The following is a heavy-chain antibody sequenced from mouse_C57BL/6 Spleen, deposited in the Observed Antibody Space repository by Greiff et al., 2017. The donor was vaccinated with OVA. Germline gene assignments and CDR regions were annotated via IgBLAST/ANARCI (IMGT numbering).Heavy chain of an antibody. J-gene: IGHJ1*03. CDR3: ARPHYYGRSSRDWYFDV. V-gene: IGHV5-6*01. D-gene: IGHD1-1*01. CDR2: ISSGGSYT. Sequence: EVQVVESGGDLVKPGGSLKLSCAASGFTFSSYGMSWVRQTPDKRLEWVATISSGGSYTYYPDSVKGRFTISRDNAKNTLYLQMSSLKSEDTAMYYCARPHYYGRSSRDWYFDVWGTGTTVTVSS. CDR1: GFTFSSYG.